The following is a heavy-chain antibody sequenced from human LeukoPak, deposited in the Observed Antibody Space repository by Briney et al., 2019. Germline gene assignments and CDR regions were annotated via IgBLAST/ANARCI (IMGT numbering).Heavy chain of an antibody. CDR2: ISSSGSTI. CDR1: GFTFSDYY. CDR3: ATPFRYGDSFDY. D-gene: IGHD4-17*01. Sequence: PGGSLRLSCAASGFTFSDYYMSWIRQAPGKGLEWVSYISSSGSTIYYADSVKGRFTISRDNAKNSLYLQMNSLRAEDTAVYYCATPFRYGDSFDYWGQGTLVTVSS. V-gene: IGHV3-11*04. J-gene: IGHJ4*02.